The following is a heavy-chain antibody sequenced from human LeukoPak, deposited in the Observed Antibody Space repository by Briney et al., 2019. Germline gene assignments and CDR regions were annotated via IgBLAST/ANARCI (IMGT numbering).Heavy chain of an antibody. CDR2: IKEDGSEK. Sequence: PGGSLRLSCTVSGFTFSSYWMTWVRQAPGKGLEWLANIKEDGSEKKYLGSVKGRFTISRDNAKNSLYLQMYSLRVDDTAVYYCARAQSAGLDVWGRGTTVTVSS. V-gene: IGHV3-7*01. CDR1: GFTFSSYW. J-gene: IGHJ6*04. D-gene: IGHD1-14*01. CDR3: ARAQSAGLDV.